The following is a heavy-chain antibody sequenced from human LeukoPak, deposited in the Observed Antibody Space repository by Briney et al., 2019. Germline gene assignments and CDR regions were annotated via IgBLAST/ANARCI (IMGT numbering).Heavy chain of an antibody. Sequence: PSETLSLTYTVSGGSISSSSYYWGWIRQPPGKGLEWIGSIYYSGSTYYNPSLKSRVTISVDTSKNQFSLKLSSVTAADTAVYYCARNGAYYYDSSTDWGQGTLVTVSS. V-gene: IGHV4-39*01. CDR2: IYYSGST. D-gene: IGHD3-22*01. J-gene: IGHJ4*02. CDR3: ARNGAYYYDSSTD. CDR1: GGSISSSSYY.